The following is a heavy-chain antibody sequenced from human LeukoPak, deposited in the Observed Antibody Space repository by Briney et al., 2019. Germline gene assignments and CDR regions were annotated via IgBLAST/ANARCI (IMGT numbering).Heavy chain of an antibody. D-gene: IGHD3-22*01. CDR2: TNHSGST. J-gene: IGHJ4*02. CDR1: GGSFSGYY. CDR3: ARARRVPYSSGYYYGSSLETYYFDY. Sequence: PSETLSLTCAVYGGSFSGYYWSWIRQPPGRGLEWIGETNHSGSTNYNPSLKSRVTISVDTSKNQFSLKLSSVTAADTAVYYCARARRVPYSSGYYYGSSLETYYFDYWGQGTLVTVSS. V-gene: IGHV4-34*01.